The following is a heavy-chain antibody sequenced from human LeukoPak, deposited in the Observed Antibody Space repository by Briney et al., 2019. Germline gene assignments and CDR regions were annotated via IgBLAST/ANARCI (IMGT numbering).Heavy chain of an antibody. Sequence: PGGSLRLSCAASGFTVSSNYMSWVRRAPGKGLEWVSVIYSGGSTYYADSVKGRFTISRDSSKNTLYLQMNSLRAEDTAVYYCARVLNYYDSSGYYFSYWGQGTLVTVSS. CDR3: ARVLNYYDSSGYYFSY. V-gene: IGHV3-66*01. CDR1: GFTVSSNY. CDR2: IYSGGST. D-gene: IGHD3-22*01. J-gene: IGHJ4*02.